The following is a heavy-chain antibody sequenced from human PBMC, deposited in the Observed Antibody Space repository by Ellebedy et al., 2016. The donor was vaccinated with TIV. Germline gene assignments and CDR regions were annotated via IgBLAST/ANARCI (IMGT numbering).Heavy chain of an antibody. D-gene: IGHD3-10*01. CDR1: GASISNNNYY. Sequence: PSETLSLTCSVSGASISNNNYYWAWLRQHPGKGLEWIARLQSSGSEHYNPTLESRATIAADTSRRQFSRSLKSVTAADTAVYYCARLSVITIYYFDHWGRGTPVTVSS. J-gene: IGHJ4*02. CDR2: LQSSGSE. V-gene: IGHV4-39*01. CDR3: ARLSVITIYYFDH.